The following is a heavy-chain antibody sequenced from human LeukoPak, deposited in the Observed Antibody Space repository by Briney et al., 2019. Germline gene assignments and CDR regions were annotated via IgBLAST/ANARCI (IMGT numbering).Heavy chain of an antibody. Sequence: GGSLRLSCATSGFALSSHGMHWVRQAPGKGLEWVGRIKSKTDGGTTDYAAPVKGRFTISRDDSKNTLYLQMNGLKTEDTAVYYRTTRMEYSSGWYGDYWGQGTLVTVSS. D-gene: IGHD6-19*01. CDR2: IKSKTDGGTT. V-gene: IGHV3-15*01. J-gene: IGHJ4*02. CDR3: TTRMEYSSGWYGDY. CDR1: GFALSSHG.